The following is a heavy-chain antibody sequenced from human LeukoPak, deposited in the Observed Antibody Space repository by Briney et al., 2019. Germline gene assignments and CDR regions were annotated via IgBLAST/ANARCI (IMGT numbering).Heavy chain of an antibody. J-gene: IGHJ4*02. Sequence: ASVKVSCKASGGTFSSYAISWVRQAPGQGLEWMGRIIPILGIANYAQKFQGRVTITADKSTSTAYMELSSLRSEDTAAYYCARDGSEGNFDYWGQGTLVTVSS. CDR2: IIPILGIA. CDR3: ARDGSEGNFDY. D-gene: IGHD2-15*01. V-gene: IGHV1-69*04. CDR1: GGTFSSYA.